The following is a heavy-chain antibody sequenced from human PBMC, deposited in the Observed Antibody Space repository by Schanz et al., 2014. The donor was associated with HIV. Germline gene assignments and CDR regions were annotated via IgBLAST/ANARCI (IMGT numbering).Heavy chain of an antibody. Sequence: VQLLESGGGLVQPGGSLRLSCAGSGFTFDSYGMHWVRQAPGKGLEWVAVISYDGRNKYYADSVKGRFTISRDNSKNTLYLQVKSLRADDAAVYYCAKDRNYYESKYRGKGNYYYYYGMDVWGQGTTVTVSS. CDR2: ISYDGRNK. V-gene: IGHV3-30*18. CDR1: GFTFDSYG. CDR3: AKDRNYYESKYRGKGNYYYYYGMDV. J-gene: IGHJ6*02. D-gene: IGHD3-22*01.